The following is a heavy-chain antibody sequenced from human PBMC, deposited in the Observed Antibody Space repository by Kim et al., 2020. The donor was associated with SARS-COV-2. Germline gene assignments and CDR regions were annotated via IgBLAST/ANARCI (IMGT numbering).Heavy chain of an antibody. J-gene: IGHJ4*02. CDR1: GCSIISGDYH. CDR3: ARVLLGGYCSGGSCYHFDY. Sequence: SETLSLTCTVSGCSIISGDYHWSWIRQPPGKGLEWIGFISYSGNIYSNPPLKSRVSISVDASKRQFSLMLSSVTAADTAVYYCARVLLGGYCSGGSCYHFDYWGQGTLVTVSS. D-gene: IGHD2-15*01. V-gene: IGHV4-30-4*01. CDR2: ISYSGNI.